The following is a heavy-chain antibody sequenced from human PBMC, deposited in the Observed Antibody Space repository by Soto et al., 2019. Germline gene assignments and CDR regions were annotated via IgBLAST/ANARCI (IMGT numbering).Heavy chain of an antibody. CDR1: GYTFTCYY. D-gene: IGHD6-13*01. CDR3: ARRSISSSWFHDAFDI. V-gene: IGHV1-2*04. Sequence: ASLKVSCKASGYTFTCYYMHWVRQAPGQGLEWMGWINPNSGGTNYAQKFQGWVTMTRDTSISTAYMELSRLRSDDTAVYYCARRSISSSWFHDAFDIWGQGTMVTVSS. J-gene: IGHJ3*02. CDR2: INPNSGGT.